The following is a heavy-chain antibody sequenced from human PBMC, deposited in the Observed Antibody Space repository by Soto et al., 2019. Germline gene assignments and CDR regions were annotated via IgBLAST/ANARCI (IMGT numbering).Heavy chain of an antibody. J-gene: IGHJ1*01. Sequence: QVQLVQSGAEEKKPGASVKVSCKASGYTFTSYAMHWVRQAPGQRLEWMGWINAGNGNTKYSQKFQGRVTITRDTSASTADMELSSLRAEDTAVYYCARGGIQLWFERYFQHWGQGTLVTVSS. CDR2: INAGNGNT. D-gene: IGHD5-18*01. CDR1: GYTFTSYA. CDR3: ARGGIQLWFERYFQH. V-gene: IGHV1-3*05.